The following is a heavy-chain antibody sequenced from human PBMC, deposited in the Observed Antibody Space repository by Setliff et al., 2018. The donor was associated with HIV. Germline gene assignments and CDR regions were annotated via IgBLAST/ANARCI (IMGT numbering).Heavy chain of an antibody. CDR3: ARDPDDYYGSSGYYS. J-gene: IGHJ3*01. Sequence: PGESLKISCAASGFTVSSNYMSWVRQAPGKGLEWVSVIYSGGSTYYADSVKGRFTISRDNSKNTLYLQMNSLRAEDTAVYYCARDPDDYYGSSGYYSWGQGTMVTVSS. D-gene: IGHD3-22*01. CDR1: GFTVSSNY. V-gene: IGHV3-66*01. CDR2: IYSGGST.